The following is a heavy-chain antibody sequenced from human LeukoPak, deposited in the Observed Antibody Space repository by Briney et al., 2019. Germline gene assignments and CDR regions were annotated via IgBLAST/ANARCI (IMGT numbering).Heavy chain of an antibody. CDR1: GFTFRGYW. J-gene: IGHJ4*02. D-gene: IGHD5-18*01. Sequence: PGGSLRLSCAAPGFTFRGYWMHWVRQAPGKGLVWVSLINGDGSSATYADSVKGRFTISRDNAKNTLYLQMNSLRVEDTAVYYCGRDLSGYSYGLGYWGQGTLVTVSP. CDR2: INGDGSSA. CDR3: GRDLSGYSYGLGY. V-gene: IGHV3-74*01.